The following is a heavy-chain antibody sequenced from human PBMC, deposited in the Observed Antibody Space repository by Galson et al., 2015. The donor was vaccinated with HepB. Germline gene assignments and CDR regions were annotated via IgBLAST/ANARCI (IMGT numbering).Heavy chain of an antibody. CDR3: GKGGGYSAIRGRGGFDS. J-gene: IGHJ4*02. CDR2: ITYDGTNK. Sequence: SLRLSCAASGFTFNSYAMHWVRQAPGKGLQWVAVITYDGTNKFYAGSVKGRFTISRDNSGNTLFLHMNSLRPEDTALYYCGKGGGYSAIRGRGGFDSWGQGALVTVSS. D-gene: IGHD5-12*01. V-gene: IGHV3-30*04. CDR1: GFTFNSYA.